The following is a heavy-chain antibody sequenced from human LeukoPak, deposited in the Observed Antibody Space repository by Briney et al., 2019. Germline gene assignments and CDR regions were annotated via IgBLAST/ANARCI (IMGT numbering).Heavy chain of an antibody. D-gene: IGHD2-15*01. J-gene: IGHJ5*02. CDR2: INPNSGGT. V-gene: IGHV1-2*02. CDR3: ARSPRICSGGSCYWFDP. CDR1: GYTFTGYY. Sequence: AASVKVSCKASGYTFTGYYMHWVRQAPGQGLEWMGWINPNSGGTNYAQKFQGRVTMTRDTSISTAYMGLSRLRSDDTAVYYCARSPRICSGGSCYWFDPWGQGTLVTVSS.